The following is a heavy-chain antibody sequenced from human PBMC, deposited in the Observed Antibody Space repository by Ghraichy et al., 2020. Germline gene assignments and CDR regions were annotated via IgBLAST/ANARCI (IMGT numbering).Heavy chain of an antibody. CDR3: ARGEWELPDY. Sequence: SETLSLTCTVSGGSISSYYWSWIRQPPGKGLEWIGYIYYSGSTNYNPSLKSRVTISVDTSKNQFSLKLSSVTAADTAVYYCARGEWELPDYWGQGTLVTVSS. J-gene: IGHJ4*02. V-gene: IGHV4-59*01. CDR2: IYYSGST. D-gene: IGHD1-26*01. CDR1: GGSISSYY.